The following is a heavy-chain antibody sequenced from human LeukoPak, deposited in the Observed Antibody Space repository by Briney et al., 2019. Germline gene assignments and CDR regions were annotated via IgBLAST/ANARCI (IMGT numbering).Heavy chain of an antibody. J-gene: IGHJ4*02. V-gene: IGHV3-23*01. CDR2: ISGSGGST. CDR1: EFTFSSYA. CDR3: AKDRYTCSTSCSAAYYFDY. Sequence: GGSLRLSCSASEFTFSSYAMSWVRQAPGKGLEWVSAISGSGGSTYYADSVKGRFTISRDNSKNTLYLQMNSLRAEDTAVYYCAKDRYTCSTSCSAAYYFDYWGQGTLVTVSS. D-gene: IGHD2-2*01.